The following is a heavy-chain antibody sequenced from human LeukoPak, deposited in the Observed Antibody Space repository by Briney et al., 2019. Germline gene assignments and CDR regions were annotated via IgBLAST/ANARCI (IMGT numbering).Heavy chain of an antibody. CDR3: AKTLNYDFWSGYHN. J-gene: IGHJ4*02. CDR1: GFTFSSYA. CDR2: ISGSGGST. V-gene: IGHV3-23*01. D-gene: IGHD3-3*01. Sequence: GGSLRLSYAASGFTFSSYAMSWVRQAPGKGLEWVSAISGSGGSTYYADSVKGRFTISRDNSKNTLYLQMNSLRAEDTAVYYCAKTLNYDFWSGYHNWGQGTLVTVSS.